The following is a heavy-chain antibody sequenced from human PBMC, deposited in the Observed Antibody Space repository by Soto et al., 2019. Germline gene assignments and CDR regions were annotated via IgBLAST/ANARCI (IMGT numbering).Heavy chain of an antibody. CDR3: ARAVLPATAPFDY. Sequence: SVKVSCKASGFTFTSSAVQWVRQARGQRLEWIGWIVVGSGNTNYAQKFQERVTITRDMSTSTAYMELSSLRSEDTAVYYCARAVLPATAPFDYWGQGTLVTVSS. CDR2: IVVGSGNT. J-gene: IGHJ4*02. D-gene: IGHD2-2*01. CDR1: GFTFTSSA. V-gene: IGHV1-58*01.